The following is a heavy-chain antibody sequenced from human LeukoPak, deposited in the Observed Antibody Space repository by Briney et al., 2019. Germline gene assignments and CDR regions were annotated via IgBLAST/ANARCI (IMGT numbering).Heavy chain of an antibody. D-gene: IGHD5-12*01. V-gene: IGHV3-13*01. J-gene: IGHJ2*01. CDR1: GFTFSSYD. CDR3: ARVRKYSGYYSWYFDL. Sequence: GGSLRLSCAASGFTFSSYDMHWVRQATGKGMEWVSAIGTAGDTYYPGSVKGRFTISRENAKNSLYLQMNSLRAGDTAVYYCARVRKYSGYYSWYFDLWGRGTLVTVSS. CDR2: IGTAGDT.